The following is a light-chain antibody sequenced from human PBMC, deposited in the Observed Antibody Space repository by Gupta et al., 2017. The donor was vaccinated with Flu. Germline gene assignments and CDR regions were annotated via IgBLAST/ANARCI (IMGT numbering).Light chain of an antibody. CDR3: SSYTFSATRWV. J-gene: IGLJ3*02. Sequence: ITVSCSGTSDDIGDNNYVSWYQQHSGKAPKLLIYEVTKRPSGVSNRFSGSKSDNTASLTISGLQAEDEATYHCSSYTFSATRWVFGVGTTVTVL. V-gene: IGLV2-14*01. CDR1: SDDIGDNNY. CDR2: EVT.